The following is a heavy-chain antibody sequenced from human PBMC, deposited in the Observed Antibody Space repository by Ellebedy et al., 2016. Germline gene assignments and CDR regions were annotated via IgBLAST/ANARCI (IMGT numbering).Heavy chain of an antibody. D-gene: IGHD6-13*01. J-gene: IGHJ4*02. Sequence: SETLSLTXTVSGGSVSSGSSYRSWIRQPPGKGLEWIGYIYYSGSTNYNPSLKSRVTISVDTSKNQFSLKLSSVTAADTAVYYCARELSSSWYGGPTYYFDYWGQGTLVTVSS. V-gene: IGHV4-61*01. CDR3: ARELSSSWYGGPTYYFDY. CDR1: GGSVSSGSSY. CDR2: IYYSGST.